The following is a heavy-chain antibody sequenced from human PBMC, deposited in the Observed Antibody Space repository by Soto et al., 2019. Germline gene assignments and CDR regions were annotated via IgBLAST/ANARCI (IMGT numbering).Heavy chain of an antibody. CDR2: IYYSGST. J-gene: IGHJ5*02. D-gene: IGHD6-13*01. CDR1: GGSISSGAYY. CDR3: ARGASSSAQHTWGAEP. Sequence: QVQLQESGPGLVKPSQTLSLTCTVSGGSISSGAYYWSWIRQHPGKGLERIGYIYYSGSTYYNPSLKSRVVISIDTSKNLFSLKLRSVTAADTGVYYCARGASSSAQHTWGAEPLGQGTLVTVSS. V-gene: IGHV4-31*03.